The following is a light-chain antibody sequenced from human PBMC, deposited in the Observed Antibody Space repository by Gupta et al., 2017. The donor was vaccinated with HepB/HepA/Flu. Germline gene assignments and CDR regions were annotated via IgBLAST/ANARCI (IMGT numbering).Light chain of an antibody. J-gene: IGKJ5*01. CDR1: HSISNN. CDR3: QQYNNWPPIT. V-gene: IGKV3-15*01. Sequence: ETVMTPPPAVLSAAPGQRGTLSCRPSHSISNNFAWYRQQPGEVPRLLMSDASTRATAIPARFGGSGSATEVTLTISDLQPEDVGVYYYQQYNNWPPITFGQGTQLEIK. CDR2: DAS.